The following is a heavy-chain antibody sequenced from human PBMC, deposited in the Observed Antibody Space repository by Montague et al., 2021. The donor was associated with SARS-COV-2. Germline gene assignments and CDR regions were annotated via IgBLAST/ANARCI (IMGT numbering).Heavy chain of an antibody. J-gene: IGHJ3*01. CDR2: ITGGGGTT. Sequence: SLRLSCAASGFTFSNYWMTWVRQAPGKGLEWVSAITGGGGTTYYAESVKGRFTISRDNSKDTLYLQMGSLRADGTAVYYCAKATLWGQGTMVTVSS. CDR3: AKATL. V-gene: IGHV3-23*01. CDR1: GFTFSNYW.